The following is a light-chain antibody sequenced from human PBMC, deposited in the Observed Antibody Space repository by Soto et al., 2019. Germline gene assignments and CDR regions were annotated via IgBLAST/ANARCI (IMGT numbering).Light chain of an antibody. CDR2: GAS. V-gene: IGKV3-20*01. CDR3: QQYGSSPPIT. Sequence: EIVLTQSPGTLSLSPGERATLSCRASQSVSSSYLAWYQQKPGQAPRLLIYGASSRATGIPDRFSGSGSGTDFTLTISRLEPEDFEVYYCQQYGSSPPITCGQGTRLEIK. CDR1: QSVSSSY. J-gene: IGKJ5*01.